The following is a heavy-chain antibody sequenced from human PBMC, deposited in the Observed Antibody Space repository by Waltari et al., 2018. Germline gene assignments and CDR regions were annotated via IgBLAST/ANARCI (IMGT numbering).Heavy chain of an antibody. J-gene: IGHJ6*02. CDR3: VRDFCDRTKCHGMDV. V-gene: IGHV3-30*04. D-gene: IGHD3-22*01. CDR1: EFTFSSYA. CDR2: ISYNERNI. Sequence: QVQLVESGGGVVQPGRSLRLSCAASEFTFSSYAMHWVRQAPGNELEWVAVISYNERNIYYVDSVKGRFTISRDNSKKTLYLQMNSLRPEDTAMYYCVRDFCDRTKCHGMDVWGQGTTVTVSS.